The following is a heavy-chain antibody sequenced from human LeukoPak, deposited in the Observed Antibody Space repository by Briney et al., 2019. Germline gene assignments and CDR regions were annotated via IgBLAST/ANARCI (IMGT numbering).Heavy chain of an antibody. V-gene: IGHV3-23*01. J-gene: IGHJ6*03. D-gene: IGHD3-3*01. Sequence: PGGSLRLSCAASGFTFSSYAMSWVRQAPGKGLEWVSAISGSGGSTYYADSVKGRFTISRDNSKNTLYLQMNSLRAEDTAVYYCAKDAGPGRITIFGVVITPSAPDYYYMDVWGKGTTVTVSS. CDR3: AKDAGPGRITIFGVVITPSAPDYYYMDV. CDR2: ISGSGGST. CDR1: GFTFSSYA.